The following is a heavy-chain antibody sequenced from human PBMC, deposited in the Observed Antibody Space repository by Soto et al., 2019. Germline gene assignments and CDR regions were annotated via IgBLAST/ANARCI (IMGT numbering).Heavy chain of an antibody. CDR1: GYRCTNND. J-gene: IGHJ5*02. V-gene: IGHV1-8*01. D-gene: IGHD3-16*01. CDR2: MNPGSGDT. Sequence: ASVKVSCKASGYRCTNNDVTWVRQATGQGLEWMGWMNPGSGDTGYAQNFQGRVTMTRDISIDTAYMELSSLRSDDTAIYYCARMATFGSLNWFDPWGQGTLVTVSS. CDR3: ARMATFGSLNWFDP.